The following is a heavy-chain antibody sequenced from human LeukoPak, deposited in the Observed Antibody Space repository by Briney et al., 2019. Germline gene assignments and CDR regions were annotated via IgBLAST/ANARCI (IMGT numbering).Heavy chain of an antibody. CDR2: ISGSGGST. J-gene: IGHJ4*02. CDR3: AKDGYGDYGPRGFDY. V-gene: IGHV3-23*01. CDR1: GFTFSSYA. D-gene: IGHD4-17*01. Sequence: QSGGSLRLSCAASGFTFSSYAMSWVRQAPGKGLEWVSAISGSGGSTYYADSVKGRFTISRDNSKNTLYLQMNSLRAEDTAVYYCAKDGYGDYGPRGFDYWGQGTLVTVSS.